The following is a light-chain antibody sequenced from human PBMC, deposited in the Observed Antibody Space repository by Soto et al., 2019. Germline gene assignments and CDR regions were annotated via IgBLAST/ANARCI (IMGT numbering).Light chain of an antibody. CDR2: NNN. CDR3: AAGDDSLNGLV. J-gene: IGLJ1*01. Sequence: QSVLTQPPSASGTPGQRVTISCSGSSSNIGSNTVNWYQQLPGTAPKLLIYNNNQRPSGVPDRFSGSKSGTSASLAISGLQSEDEADYYCAAGDDSLNGLVFGTGTKLTGL. V-gene: IGLV1-44*01. CDR1: SSNIGSNT.